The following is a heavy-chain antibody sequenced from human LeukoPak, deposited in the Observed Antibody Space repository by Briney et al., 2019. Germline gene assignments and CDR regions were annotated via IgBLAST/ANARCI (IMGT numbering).Heavy chain of an antibody. J-gene: IGHJ6*02. CDR1: GFTVTNYA. CDR2: LYSRGTST. CDR3: VRDLSGMDV. Sequence: GGSLRLSCLASGFTVTNYAMHWVRQAPGKGLDYVSVLYSRGTSTYYADSVKGRFTVSRDSSKNTLYLQMSSLRIEDTAIYYCVRDLSGMDVWGRGATVTVSS. V-gene: IGHV3-64D*06. D-gene: IGHD3-16*02.